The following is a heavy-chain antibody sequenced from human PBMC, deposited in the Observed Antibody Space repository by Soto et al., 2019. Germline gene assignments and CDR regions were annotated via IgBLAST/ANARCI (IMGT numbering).Heavy chain of an antibody. D-gene: IGHD3-22*01. CDR3: ATHLYYYDSSGYPLDY. V-gene: IGHV4-59*01. CDR2: IYYSGST. CDR1: GVSISSYY. Sequence: SETLSLTCTVSGVSISSYYWSWIRQPPGKGLEWIGYIYYSGSTNYNPSLKSRVTISVDTSKNQFSLKLSSVTAADTAVYYCATHLYYYDSSGYPLDYWGQGTLVTVS. J-gene: IGHJ4*02.